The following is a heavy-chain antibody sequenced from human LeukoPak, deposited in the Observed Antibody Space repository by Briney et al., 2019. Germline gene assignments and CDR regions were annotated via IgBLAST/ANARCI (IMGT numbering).Heavy chain of an antibody. Sequence: SVKVSCKASGGTFSSYAISWVRQAPGQGLEWMGGIIPIFGTANYAQKFQGRVTITAGESTSTAYMELSSLRSEDTAVYYCAREDGTATAYYFDYWAREPWSPSPQ. CDR2: IIPIFGTA. D-gene: IGHD2-21*02. CDR1: GGTFSSYA. J-gene: IGHJ4*02. V-gene: IGHV1-69*13. CDR3: AREDGTATAYYFDY.